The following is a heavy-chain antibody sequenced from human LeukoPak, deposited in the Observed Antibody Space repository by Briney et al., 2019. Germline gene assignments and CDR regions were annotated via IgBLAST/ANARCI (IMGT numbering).Heavy chain of an antibody. CDR2: ISGSGGST. J-gene: IGHJ4*02. Sequence: GGSLRLSCAASGFTFSSYGMSWVRQAPGKGLEWVSAISGSGGSTYYADSVKGRFTISRDNSKNTLYLQMNSLRAEDTAVYYCAKDLKGSSWYPYFDYWGQGTLVTVSS. CDR1: GFTFSSYG. CDR3: AKDLKGSSWYPYFDY. V-gene: IGHV3-23*01. D-gene: IGHD6-13*01.